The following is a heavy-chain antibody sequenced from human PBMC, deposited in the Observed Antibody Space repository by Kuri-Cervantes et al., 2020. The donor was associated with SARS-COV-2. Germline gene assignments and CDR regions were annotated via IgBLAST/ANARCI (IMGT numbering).Heavy chain of an antibody. CDR2: ISGSGDSV. Sequence: GGSLRLSCAASGFTFSSYAMTWVRQAPGKGLEWVSAISGSGDSVYFADSVKGRFTISRDNSKNTVFLQMDSLRAVDTAVYYCAKSEGTPGLKYWGQGTLVTVSS. J-gene: IGHJ4*02. CDR1: GFTFSSYA. D-gene: IGHD1-1*01. V-gene: IGHV3-23*01. CDR3: AKSEGTPGLKY.